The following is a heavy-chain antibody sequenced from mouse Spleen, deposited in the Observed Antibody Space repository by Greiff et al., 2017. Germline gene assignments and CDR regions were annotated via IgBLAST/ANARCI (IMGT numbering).Heavy chain of an antibody. D-gene: IGHD1-1*01. V-gene: IGHV1-7*01. CDR1: GYTFTSYW. CDR3: ARSLITTVVATDFDY. Sequence: VQLQQSGAELAKPGASVKMSCKASGYTFTSYWMHWVKQRPGQGLEWIGYINPSTGYTEYNQKFKDKATLTADKSSSTAYMQLSSLTSEDSAVYYCARSLITTVVATDFDYWGQGTTRTVSS. J-gene: IGHJ2*01. CDR2: INPSTGYT.